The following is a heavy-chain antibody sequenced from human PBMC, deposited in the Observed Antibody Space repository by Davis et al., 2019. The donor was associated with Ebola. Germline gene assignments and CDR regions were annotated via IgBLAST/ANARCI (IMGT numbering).Heavy chain of an antibody. J-gene: IGHJ4*02. V-gene: IGHV3-7*01. CDR1: GFTFSSYW. CDR3: ATQIVGALNY. Sequence: GESLKISCAASGFTFSSYWMSWVRQAPGKGLEWVANIKQDGSEKYYVDSVKGRFIISRDNAKNSLYLQMNSLRAEDTAVYYCATQIVGALNYWGQGTLVTVSS. D-gene: IGHD1-26*01. CDR2: IKQDGSEK.